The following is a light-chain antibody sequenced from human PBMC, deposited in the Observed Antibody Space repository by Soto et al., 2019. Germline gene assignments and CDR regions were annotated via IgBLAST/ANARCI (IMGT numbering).Light chain of an antibody. CDR1: SSNIGAGYD. CDR2: GNK. V-gene: IGLV1-40*01. J-gene: IGLJ1*01. CDR3: QSYDTGLSGSRV. Sequence: QSVLTQPPSVSGAPGQRGTISCTGSSSNIGAGYDVHWYQHLPGTAPQLLIYGNKNRPPGVPDRFSGSRSGTSASLAITGLQAGDEADYYCQSYDTGLSGSRVFGSGTKLTVL.